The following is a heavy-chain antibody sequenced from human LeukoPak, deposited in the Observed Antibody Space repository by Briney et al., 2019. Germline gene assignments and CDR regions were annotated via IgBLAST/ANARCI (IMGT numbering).Heavy chain of an antibody. J-gene: IGHJ4*02. V-gene: IGHV3-21*01. CDR2: ISSDSYYI. Sequence: GGSLRLSCAASGFTFNSYSMNWVRQAPGKGLEWVSSISSDSYYIYYADSVRGRFTISRDNAKNSLFLQVNSLKTEDTAVYYCARDPVYYYGSGTYCDYWGQGTLVTVSS. CDR1: GFTFNSYS. CDR3: ARDPVYYYGSGTYCDY. D-gene: IGHD3-10*01.